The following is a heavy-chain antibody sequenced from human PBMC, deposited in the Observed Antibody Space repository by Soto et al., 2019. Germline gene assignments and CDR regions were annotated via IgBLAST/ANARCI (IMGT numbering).Heavy chain of an antibody. CDR2: ISYDGSNK. CDR1: GFTFSSYA. J-gene: IGHJ4*02. V-gene: IGHV3-30-3*01. CDR3: ARDGGPKYSSGWSFDY. Sequence: PGGSLRLSCAASGFTFSSYAMHWVRQAPGKGLEWVAVISYDGSNKYYADSVKGRFTISRDNSKNTLYLQMNSLRAEDTAVYYCARDGGPKYSSGWSFDYWGQGTLVTVSS. D-gene: IGHD6-19*01.